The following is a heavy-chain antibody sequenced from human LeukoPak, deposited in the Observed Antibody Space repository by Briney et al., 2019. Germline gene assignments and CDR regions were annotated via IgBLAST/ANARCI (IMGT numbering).Heavy chain of an antibody. J-gene: IGHJ4*02. V-gene: IGHV1-69*06. CDR3: ARSSIIAAAGPYYFDY. Sequence: SVKVSCKASGYTFTNYGFSWVRQAPGQGLEWMGGIIPIFGTANYAQKFQGRVTITADKSTSTAYMELSSLRSEDTAVYYCARSSIIAAAGPYYFDYWGQGTLVTVSS. CDR2: IIPIFGTA. D-gene: IGHD6-13*01. CDR1: GYTFTNYG.